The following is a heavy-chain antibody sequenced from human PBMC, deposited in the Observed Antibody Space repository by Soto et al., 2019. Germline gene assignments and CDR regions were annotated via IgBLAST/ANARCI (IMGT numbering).Heavy chain of an antibody. V-gene: IGHV2-70*01. CDR2: IDWDDDK. CDR3: ARIVYTAMVSYGMDV. D-gene: IGHD5-18*01. Sequence: GSGPTLVNPPPTLTLTCTLSGFSLNTSGMFVSWIPQPPGKALEWLALIDWDDDKYYSTSLKTRLTISKDTSKNQVVLTMTNMDPVDTATYYCARIVYTAMVSYGMDVWGQGTTVTVSS. CDR1: GFSLNTSGMF. J-gene: IGHJ6*02.